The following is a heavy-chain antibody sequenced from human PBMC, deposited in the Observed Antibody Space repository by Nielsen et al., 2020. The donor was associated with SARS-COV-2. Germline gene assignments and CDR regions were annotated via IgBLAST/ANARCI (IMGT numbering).Heavy chain of an antibody. CDR1: GFTFSNAW. V-gene: IGHV3-53*01. CDR3: ASYSGSYYVGAFDI. J-gene: IGHJ3*02. CDR2: IYSGGST. D-gene: IGHD1-26*01. Sequence: GGSLRLSCAASGFTFSNAWMSWVRQAPGKGLEWVSVIYSGGSTYYADSVKGRFTISRDNSRNTLYLQMNSLRAEDTAVYYCASYSGSYYVGAFDIWGQGTMVTVSS.